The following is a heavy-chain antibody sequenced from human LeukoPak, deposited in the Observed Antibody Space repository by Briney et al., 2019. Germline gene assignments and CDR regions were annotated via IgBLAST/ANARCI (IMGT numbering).Heavy chain of an antibody. D-gene: IGHD1-26*01. Sequence: GGSLRLSCAASGFIFDDYGMHWVRHAPGKGLEWVSGISWNSGSIGYADSVKGRFTISRENAKNSLYLQMNSLRAEDTALYYCAKGLGGSYYVGFDYWGQGTLVTVSS. V-gene: IGHV3-9*01. CDR3: AKGLGGSYYVGFDY. CDR2: ISWNSGSI. J-gene: IGHJ4*02. CDR1: GFIFDDYG.